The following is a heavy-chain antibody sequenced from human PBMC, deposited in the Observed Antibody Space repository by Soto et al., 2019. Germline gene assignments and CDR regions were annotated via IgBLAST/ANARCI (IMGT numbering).Heavy chain of an antibody. CDR2: ISAYNGNT. CDR3: ADGTTGMGFDP. CDR1: GYTFTSYD. D-gene: IGHD1-1*01. J-gene: IGHJ5*02. V-gene: IGHV1-18*01. Sequence: ASVKVSCEASGYTFTSYDINWVRQATGQGLEWMGWISAYNGNTNYAQKLQGRVTMTTDTSTSTAYMELRSLRSDDTAVYYCADGTTGMGFDPWGQGTLVTVSS.